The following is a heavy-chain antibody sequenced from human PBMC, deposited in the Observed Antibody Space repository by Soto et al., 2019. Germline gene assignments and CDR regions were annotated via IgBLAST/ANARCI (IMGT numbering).Heavy chain of an antibody. D-gene: IGHD5-18*01. CDR3: ARATGMAPFDY. CDR1: GGSICSSNW. Sequence: SETRSLTCPVSGGSICSSNWWSWVRQSPGNGLEWIGEIYHSGSTNYNPSLKSRVTISVDKSKNQFSLKLSSVTAADTAVYYCARATGMAPFDYWGQGTLVTVSS. V-gene: IGHV4-4*02. CDR2: IYHSGST. J-gene: IGHJ4*02.